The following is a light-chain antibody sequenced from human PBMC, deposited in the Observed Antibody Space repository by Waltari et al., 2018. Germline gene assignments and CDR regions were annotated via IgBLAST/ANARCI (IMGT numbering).Light chain of an antibody. V-gene: IGKV1-27*01. CDR2: AAS. CDR1: QGIGNY. CDR3: QKYTSALGA. J-gene: IGKJ1*01. Sequence: DIQMTQSPSSLSASVGNRVTITCRASQGIGNYLAWYQQKPGRAPKLLIYAASTLQSGVPSRFRGSGFGRDFTLTISSLQPEDVGTYYCQKYTSALGAFGQGTKVEI.